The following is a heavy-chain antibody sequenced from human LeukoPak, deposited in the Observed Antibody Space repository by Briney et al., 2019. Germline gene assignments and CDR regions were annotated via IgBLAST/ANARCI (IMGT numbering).Heavy chain of an antibody. Sequence: GGSLSLSCAASGFTFSSHWMHWVRQAPGKGLVWVSRVNSDGSSTSYADSVTGRFTISRDNAKNTLYLQMNSLRAEDTAVYYCARDSRSSGLTVDYWGQGTLVTVSS. CDR1: GFTFSSHW. CDR3: ARDSRSSGLTVDY. J-gene: IGHJ4*02. CDR2: VNSDGSST. V-gene: IGHV3-74*01. D-gene: IGHD6-19*01.